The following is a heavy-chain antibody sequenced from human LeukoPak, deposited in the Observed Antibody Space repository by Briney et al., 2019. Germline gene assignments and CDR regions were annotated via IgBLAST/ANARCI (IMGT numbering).Heavy chain of an antibody. CDR3: AKDRLIGRFDY. CDR2: ISSSSSTI. D-gene: IGHD3-22*01. J-gene: IGHJ4*02. CDR1: GFTFSSYS. Sequence: GGSLRLSCAASGFTFSSYSMNWVRQAPGKGLEWVSYISSSSSTIYYADSVKGRFTISRDNAKNSLYLQMNSLRAEDTAVYYCAKDRLIGRFDYWGQGTLVTVSS. V-gene: IGHV3-48*01.